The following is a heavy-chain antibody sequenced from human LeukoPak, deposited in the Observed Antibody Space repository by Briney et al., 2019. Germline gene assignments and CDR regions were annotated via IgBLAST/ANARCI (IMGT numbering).Heavy chain of an antibody. Sequence: GGSLRLSCAASGFTFSSYAMSWVRQAPGKGLEWVSAISGSGGSTYYADSVKGRFTISRDNSKNTLYVQMDSLRAEDTAVYYCVRDVSRRIGMDVWGQGTTVTVSS. V-gene: IGHV3-23*01. CDR1: GFTFSSYA. D-gene: IGHD2/OR15-2a*01. J-gene: IGHJ6*02. CDR3: VRDVSRRIGMDV. CDR2: ISGSGGST.